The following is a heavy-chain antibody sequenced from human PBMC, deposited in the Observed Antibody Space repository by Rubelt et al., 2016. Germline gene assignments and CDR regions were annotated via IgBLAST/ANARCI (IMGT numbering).Heavy chain of an antibody. V-gene: IGHV3-53*04. Sequence: CAASGFTVSSNYMSWVRQAPGKGLEWVSVIYSGGSTYYADSVKGRFTISRHNSKNTLYLQMNSLRAEDTAIYYCAKDRRGTTVTTADYWGQGTLVTVSS. D-gene: IGHD4-17*01. CDR1: GFTVSSNY. CDR2: IYSGGST. CDR3: AKDRRGTTVTTADY. J-gene: IGHJ4*02.